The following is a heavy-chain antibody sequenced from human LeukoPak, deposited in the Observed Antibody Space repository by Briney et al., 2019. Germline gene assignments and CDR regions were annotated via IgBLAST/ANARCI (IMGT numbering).Heavy chain of an antibody. J-gene: IGHJ6*04. D-gene: IGHD3-22*01. CDR2: IYYSGTT. CDR3: ATGREVVIRKDV. V-gene: IGHV4-39*01. CDR1: GGSISSSPYY. Sequence: SETLSLTCTVSGGSISSSPYYWGWIRQPPGKGLEWIGSIYYSGTTYYNPSLKSRVTISVDASKNQFSLKLSSVTAADTAVYYCATGREVVIRKDVWGKGTTVTVSS.